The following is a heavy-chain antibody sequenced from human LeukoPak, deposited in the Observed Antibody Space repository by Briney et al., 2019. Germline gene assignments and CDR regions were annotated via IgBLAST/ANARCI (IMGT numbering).Heavy chain of an antibody. D-gene: IGHD5-24*01. J-gene: IGHJ3*02. CDR2: IYYSGST. CDR3: ARLMATTIDDAFDI. CDR1: GGSISSYY. Sequence: SETLSLTCTVSGGSISSYYWSWIRQPPGRGLEWIGYIYYSGSTNYNPSLKSRVTISVDTSKNQFSLKLSSVTAADTAVYYCARLMATTIDDAFDIWGQGTMVTVSS. V-gene: IGHV4-59*08.